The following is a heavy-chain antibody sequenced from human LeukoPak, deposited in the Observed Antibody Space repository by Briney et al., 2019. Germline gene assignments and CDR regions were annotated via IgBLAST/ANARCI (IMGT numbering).Heavy chain of an antibody. J-gene: IGHJ3*02. CDR1: GGSFSGYY. V-gene: IGHV4-34*01. D-gene: IGHD2-15*01. CDR2: INHSGST. CDR3: ARPNFYCSGGSCSHDAFDI. Sequence: SETLPLTCAVYGGSFSGYYWSWIRQPPGKGLEWIGEINHSGSTNYNPSLKSRVTISVDTSKNQFSLKLSSVTAADTAVYYCARPNFYCSGGSCSHDAFDIWGQETMVTVSS.